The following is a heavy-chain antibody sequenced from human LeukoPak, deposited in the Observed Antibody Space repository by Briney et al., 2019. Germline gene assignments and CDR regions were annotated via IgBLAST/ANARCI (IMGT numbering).Heavy chain of an antibody. V-gene: IGHV3-23*01. J-gene: IGHJ6*02. CDR2: ISGSGGST. CDR1: GFTFSSYA. Sequence: PGASLRLSCAASGFTFSSYAMSWVRQAPGKGLEWVSGISGSGGSTYYADSVEGRFTISRDNSKNTLYLQMNSLRAEDTAVYYCATPRGYCSGGSCYSYYYYGMDVWGQGTTVTVSS. D-gene: IGHD2-15*01. CDR3: ATPRGYCSGGSCYSYYYYGMDV.